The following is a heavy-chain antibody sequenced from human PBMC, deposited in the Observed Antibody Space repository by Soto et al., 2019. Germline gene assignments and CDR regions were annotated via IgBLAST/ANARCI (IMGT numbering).Heavy chain of an antibody. D-gene: IGHD1-26*01. CDR3: AKDLILRELLPDFDY. J-gene: IGHJ4*02. V-gene: IGHV3-23*01. CDR1: GFTFSSYA. CDR2: ISGSGGST. Sequence: GGSLRLSCAASGFTFSSYAMSWVRQAPGKGLEWVSAISGSGGSTYYADSVKGRFTISRDNSKNTLYLQMNSLRAEDTAVYYCAKDLILRELLPDFDYWGQGTLVTVSS.